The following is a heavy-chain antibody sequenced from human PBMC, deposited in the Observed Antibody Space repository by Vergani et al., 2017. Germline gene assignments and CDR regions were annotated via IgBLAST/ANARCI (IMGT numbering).Heavy chain of an antibody. CDR2: INPNSGGT. CDR3: AREGAARPNYYYYGMDV. Sequence: QVQLVQSGAEVKKPGASVKVSCKASGYTFTGYYMHWVRQAPGQGLEWMGWINPNSGGTNYAQKFQGRVTMTRDTSISTAYMELSSLRSEDTAVYYCAREGAARPNYYYYGMDVWGQGTTVTVSS. J-gene: IGHJ6*02. V-gene: IGHV1-2*02. CDR1: GYTFTGYY. D-gene: IGHD6-6*01.